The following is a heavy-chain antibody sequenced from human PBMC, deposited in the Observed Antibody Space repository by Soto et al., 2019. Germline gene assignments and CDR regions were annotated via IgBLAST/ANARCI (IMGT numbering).Heavy chain of an antibody. Sequence: QVQLVESGGGVVQPGRSLRLSCAASGFTFSSYAMHWVRQAPGKGLEWVAVISYDGSNKYYADSVKGRFTISRDNSKNTLYLQMNSLRAEDTAVYYCARDLSRIAAAGRTYYYYGMDVW. CDR3: ARDLSRIAAAGRTYYYYGMDV. CDR2: ISYDGSNK. J-gene: IGHJ6*01. CDR1: GFTFSSYA. V-gene: IGHV3-30-3*01. D-gene: IGHD6-13*01.